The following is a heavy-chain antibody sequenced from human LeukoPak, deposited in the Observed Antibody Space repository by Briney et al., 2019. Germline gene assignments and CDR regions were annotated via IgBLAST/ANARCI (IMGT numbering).Heavy chain of an antibody. J-gene: IGHJ4*02. CDR1: AYGFTTYW. V-gene: IGHV5-51*01. CDR3: ASAPTPYYFDS. Sequence: GESLKISRQGSAYGFTTYWIGWVRQMPGKGLEWMGIIYPGDFDTRYSPSFQGQVTISADKSFSTAYLQWNSLKASDTAIYYCASAPTPYYFDSWGQGTLVTVSS. CDR2: IYPGDFDT.